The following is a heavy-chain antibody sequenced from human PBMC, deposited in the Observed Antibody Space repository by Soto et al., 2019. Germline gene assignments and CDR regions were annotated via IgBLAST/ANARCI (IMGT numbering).Heavy chain of an antibody. CDR2: LIPIFGTA. J-gene: IGHJ6*02. CDR3: ASGGYYSTHYGMDV. V-gene: IGHV1-69*01. D-gene: IGHD3-3*01. CDR1: GGTFSSYA. Sequence: QVQLVQSGAEVKKPGSSVKVSCKASGGTFSSYAISWVRQAPGQGLEWMGGLIPIFGTANYAQKFQGRVTITADESTRTAYMEVSSLRSEDKAVYYCASGGYYSTHYGMDVWGQGTTVTVSS.